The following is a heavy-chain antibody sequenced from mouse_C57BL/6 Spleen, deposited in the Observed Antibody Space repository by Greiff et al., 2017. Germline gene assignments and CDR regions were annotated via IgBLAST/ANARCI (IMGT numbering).Heavy chain of an antibody. CDR3: ARGNYYGSRYFDV. J-gene: IGHJ1*03. CDR2: IFPGSGST. CDR1: GYTFTDYY. Sequence: VQLQQSGPELVKPGASVKISCKASGYTFTDYYINWVKQRPGQGLEWIGWIFPGSGSTYYTEKFKGKATLTVAKSSSTAYMLLSSLTSEDSAVYFCARGNYYGSRYFDVWGTGTTVTVSS. D-gene: IGHD1-1*01. V-gene: IGHV1-75*01.